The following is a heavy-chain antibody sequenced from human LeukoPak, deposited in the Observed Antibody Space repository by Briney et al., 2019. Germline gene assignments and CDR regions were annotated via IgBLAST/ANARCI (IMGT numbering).Heavy chain of an antibody. CDR1: GFTFSNYG. J-gene: IGHJ4*02. D-gene: IGHD3-9*01. CDR3: AKDLWFGDILTGYIDY. V-gene: IGHV3-23*01. CDR2: ISGSGGTT. Sequence: PGGSLRLSCAASGFTFSNYGMRWVRQAPGKGLEWVSAISGSGGTTYYADSVKGRFTISRDNSKKTMYLQMKSLRAEDTAVYYCAKDLWFGDILTGYIDYWGQGTLVTVSS.